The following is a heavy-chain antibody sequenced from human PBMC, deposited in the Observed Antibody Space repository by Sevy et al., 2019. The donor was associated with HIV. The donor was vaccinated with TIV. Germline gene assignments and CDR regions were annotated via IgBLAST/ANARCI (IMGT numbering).Heavy chain of an antibody. CDR2: ISYDGSNK. CDR1: GFTFSSYA. J-gene: IGHJ4*02. CDR3: ASSGYSYADY. Sequence: GGSLRLSCAASGFTFSSYAMHWVRQAPGKGLEWVAVISYDGSNKYYADSVKGRFTISRDNSKNTLYRQMNSLRAEDTAVYYCASSGYSYADYWGQGTLVTVSS. V-gene: IGHV3-30-3*01. D-gene: IGHD5-18*01.